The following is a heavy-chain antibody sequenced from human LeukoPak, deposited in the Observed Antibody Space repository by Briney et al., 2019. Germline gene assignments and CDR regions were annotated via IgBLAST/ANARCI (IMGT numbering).Heavy chain of an antibody. V-gene: IGHV1-2*02. CDR1: GYTFTNHY. J-gene: IGHJ3*02. Sequence: ASVKVSCKASGYTFTNHYMHWVRQARGQGLEWMGWINPHSGDTNYAQKFQGRVIMTRDTSISTAYMELSSLRSDDTAVYYCASLKNYYDSSGYLVTDAFDIWGQGTMVTVSS. CDR3: ASLKNYYDSSGYLVTDAFDI. CDR2: INPHSGDT. D-gene: IGHD3-22*01.